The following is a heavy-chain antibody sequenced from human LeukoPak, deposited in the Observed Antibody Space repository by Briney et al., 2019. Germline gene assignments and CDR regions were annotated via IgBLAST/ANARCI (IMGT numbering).Heavy chain of an antibody. Sequence: GGSLRLSCAASGFPFASYAMSWVRQAPGKGLEWVSTISGSGDSTYYADSVKGRFTISRDNSKNTLYLQMNSLRAEDTAVYYCARDSEGWDFYWGQGTLVTVSS. CDR1: GFPFASYA. CDR3: ARDSEGWDFY. D-gene: IGHD6-19*01. J-gene: IGHJ4*02. V-gene: IGHV3-23*01. CDR2: ISGSGDST.